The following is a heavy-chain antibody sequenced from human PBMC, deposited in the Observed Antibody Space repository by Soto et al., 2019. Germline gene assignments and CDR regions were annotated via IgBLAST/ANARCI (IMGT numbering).Heavy chain of an antibody. D-gene: IGHD1-1*01. V-gene: IGHV1-69*12. Sequence: QVQLEQSVAEVKKPGSSVKVSCKASGGTFRNSAFSWVRQAPGQGLEWMGGIMPIFRTPDYAQKFQGRVTITADESTSTTYMELSGLRSDDTAVYYCARDNDRPQLGGNYYYILDVWGHGTAVTVSS. CDR1: GGTFRNSA. CDR2: IMPIFRTP. CDR3: ARDNDRPQLGGNYYYILDV. J-gene: IGHJ6*02.